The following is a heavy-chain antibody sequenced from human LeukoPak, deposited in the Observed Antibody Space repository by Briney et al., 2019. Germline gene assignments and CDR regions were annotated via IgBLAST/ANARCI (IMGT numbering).Heavy chain of an antibody. CDR3: ARSYGNYNDLDY. V-gene: IGHV3-30*03. CDR1: GFTFSSYG. Sequence: GGSLRLSCAASGFTFSSYGMHWVRQAPGKGLEWVAVISYDGSNKYYADSVKGRFTISRDNSKNTLYLQMNSLRAEDTAVYYCARSYGNYNDLDYWGQGTLVTVSS. D-gene: IGHD4-11*01. CDR2: ISYDGSNK. J-gene: IGHJ4*02.